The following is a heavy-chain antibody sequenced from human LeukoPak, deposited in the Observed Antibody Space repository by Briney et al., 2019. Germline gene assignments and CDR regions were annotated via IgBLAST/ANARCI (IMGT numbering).Heavy chain of an antibody. CDR1: GYSFTHYY. Sequence: GASVKVSCKTSGYSFTHYYMHWVRQAPGQGLEWMGWINPSSGGTSSAEKFQGRVTMTRDTSITTVYMEVRWLTSDDTAVYYCARADRLHGGPYLIGPWGQGTLVTVSS. CDR3: ARADRLHGGPYLIGP. V-gene: IGHV1-2*02. CDR2: INPSSGGT. J-gene: IGHJ5*02. D-gene: IGHD2-21*01.